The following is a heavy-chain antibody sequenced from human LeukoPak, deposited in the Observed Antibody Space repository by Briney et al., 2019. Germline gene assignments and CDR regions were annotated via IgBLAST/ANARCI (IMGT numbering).Heavy chain of an antibody. CDR1: GASMTAAY. J-gene: IGHJ4*02. D-gene: IGHD2-21*01. CDR3: ARFARVPDS. V-gene: IGHV4-59*01. CDR2: IFHTGIT. Sequence: SETLSLTCSVSGASMTAAYWAWIRQPPGKGLEYIGYIFHTGITKSSPSLTGRATLSLDASKNQFSLRLTSVTAADTAIYYCARFARVPDSWGQGILVTVSS.